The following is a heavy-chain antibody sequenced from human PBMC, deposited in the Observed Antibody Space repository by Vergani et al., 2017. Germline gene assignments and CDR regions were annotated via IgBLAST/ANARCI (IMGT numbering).Heavy chain of an antibody. D-gene: IGHD4-17*01. J-gene: IGHJ5*02. V-gene: IGHV4-38-2*01. Sequence: QVQLQESGPGLVKPSETLSLTCAVSGDSLRRGHYWAWIRQPPGKILEWIGTVYQSGSTYYNPAFRGQAAISVDKSKRQLLLRLTSVTAADTALYYCARHVGYGDSNYPGDWFDPWGQGTLVTVSS. CDR2: VYQSGST. CDR1: GDSLRRGHY. CDR3: ARHVGYGDSNYPGDWFDP.